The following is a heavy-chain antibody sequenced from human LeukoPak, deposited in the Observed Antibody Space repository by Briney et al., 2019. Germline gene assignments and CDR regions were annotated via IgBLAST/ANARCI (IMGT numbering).Heavy chain of an antibody. D-gene: IGHD2-21*01. J-gene: IGHJ4*02. CDR2: INGGGGNT. Sequence: GGSLRLSCAASGFMFNSYVMSWVRQAPGKGLEWVSAINGGGGNTYYADSVKGRFTISRDNSKSTLYLQMDSLRGEDTAVYYCAKDFRIGYSAHFDYWGQGALVTVSS. V-gene: IGHV3-23*01. CDR3: AKDFRIGYSAHFDY. CDR1: GFMFNSYV.